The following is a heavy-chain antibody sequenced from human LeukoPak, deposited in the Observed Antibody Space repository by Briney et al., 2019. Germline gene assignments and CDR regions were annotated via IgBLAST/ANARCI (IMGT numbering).Heavy chain of an antibody. CDR1: GFTFSSYS. D-gene: IGHD3-16*02. Sequence: GGSLRLSCAASGFTFSSYSMNWVRQAPGKGLEWVSVIYSGGSTYYADSVKGRFTISRDNSKNTLYLQMNSLRAKDTAVYYCARARGYRSNYFDYWGQGTLVTVSS. CDR2: IYSGGST. J-gene: IGHJ4*02. V-gene: IGHV3-53*01. CDR3: ARARGYRSNYFDY.